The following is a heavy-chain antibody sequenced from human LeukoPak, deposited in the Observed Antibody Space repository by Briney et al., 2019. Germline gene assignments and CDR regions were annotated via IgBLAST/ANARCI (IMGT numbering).Heavy chain of an antibody. CDR2: ITWNSGST. CDR1: GFTFANYV. Sequence: GGSLRLSCAASGFTFANYVVSWVRQVPGKGLEWVSGITWNSGSTGYADFVKGRFTISRDNAKNSLYLQMNSLRAEDTAFYYCARGGILTGYYEDYWGQGTLVTVSS. CDR3: ARGGILTGYYEDY. D-gene: IGHD3-9*01. J-gene: IGHJ4*02. V-gene: IGHV3-20*04.